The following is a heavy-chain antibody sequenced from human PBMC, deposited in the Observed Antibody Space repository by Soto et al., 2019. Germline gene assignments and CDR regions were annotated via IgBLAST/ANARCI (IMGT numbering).Heavy chain of an antibody. CDR1: GFSFNNYA. V-gene: IGHV3-23*01. Sequence: EVQLLESGGALVRPGGSLRLYCAASGFSFNNYALSWVRQAPGKGLEWVSTFSAGGRAYYAASMQGRFTIARDSSQDTVHLQISDLRPEDTAVYYCAKESLPEHYGDTLCDYRGQGTRVIVSS. J-gene: IGHJ4*02. D-gene: IGHD4-17*01. CDR2: FSAGGRA. CDR3: AKESLPEHYGDTLCDY.